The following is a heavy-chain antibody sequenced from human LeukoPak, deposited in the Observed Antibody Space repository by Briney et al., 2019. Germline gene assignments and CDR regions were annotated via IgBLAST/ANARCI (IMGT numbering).Heavy chain of an antibody. D-gene: IGHD4-17*01. CDR2: ISSSSSYI. CDR1: GFTFSSYS. CDR3: AKPNDYGDWQFDY. J-gene: IGHJ4*02. Sequence: GGSLRLSCAASGFTFSSYSMKWVRQAPGKGLEWVSFISSSSSYIYYADSVKGRFTISRDNAKNSLYLQMNSLRAEDTAVYYCAKPNDYGDWQFDYWGQGTLVTVSS. V-gene: IGHV3-21*01.